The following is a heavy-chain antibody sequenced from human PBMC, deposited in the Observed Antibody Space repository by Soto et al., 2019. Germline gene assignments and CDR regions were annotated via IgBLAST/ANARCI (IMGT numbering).Heavy chain of an antibody. J-gene: IGHJ4*02. CDR2: IYYSGST. CDR1: GGSISSSSYY. CDR3: ARHAGHIVVVPAAIDY. V-gene: IGHV4-39*01. D-gene: IGHD2-2*01. Sequence: SETLSLTCTVSGGSISSSSYYWGWIRQPPGKGLEWIGSIYYSGSTYYNPSLKSRVTISVDTSKNQFSLKLSSVTAADTAVYYCARHAGHIVVVPAAIDYWGQGTLVTVSS.